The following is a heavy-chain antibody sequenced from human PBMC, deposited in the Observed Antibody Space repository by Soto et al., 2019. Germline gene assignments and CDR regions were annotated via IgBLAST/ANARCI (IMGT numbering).Heavy chain of an antibody. J-gene: IGHJ4*02. Sequence: GGSLRLSCAASGFTFSSYSMNWVRQAPGKGLEWVSSISSSSSYIYYADSVKGRFTISRDNAKNSLYLQMNSLRAEDTAVYYCARDRGVGRDGYNRDFDYWGQGTMVTVSS. D-gene: IGHD5-12*01. V-gene: IGHV3-21*01. CDR3: ARDRGVGRDGYNRDFDY. CDR1: GFTFSSYS. CDR2: ISSSSSYI.